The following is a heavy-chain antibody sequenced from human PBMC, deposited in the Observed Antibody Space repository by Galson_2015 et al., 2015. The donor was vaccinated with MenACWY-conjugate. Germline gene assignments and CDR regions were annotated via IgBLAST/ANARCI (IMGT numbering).Heavy chain of an antibody. CDR1: GFTFSRYW. CDR3: ASEDYYYDSSSRRKLSMDY. V-gene: IGHV3-7*03. D-gene: IGHD3-22*01. CDR2: IKPDGSKK. J-gene: IGHJ4*02. Sequence: SLRLSCAVSGFTFSRYWMHWVRQAPGKGLEWVADIKPDGSKKYYADSVRGRFTISRDNVKNSLYLQMNSLRAEDTAVYYCASEDYYYDSSSRRKLSMDYWGQETLVTVSS.